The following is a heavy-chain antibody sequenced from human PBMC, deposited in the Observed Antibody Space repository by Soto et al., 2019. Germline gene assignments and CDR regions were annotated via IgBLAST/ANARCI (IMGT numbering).Heavy chain of an antibody. D-gene: IGHD3-3*01. J-gene: IGHJ6*02. V-gene: IGHV1-46*01. CDR1: GYTFPSHY. Sequence: APVKVSCKASGYTFPSHYMHWVRQAPGQALEWMGIINPSGGSTSYAQKFQGRVTMTRDTSTSTVYMELSSLRSEDTAVYYCARGSIDDFWSGYLGALYYYYGMDVWGQGTTVTVSS. CDR3: ARGSIDDFWSGYLGALYYYYGMDV. CDR2: INPSGGST.